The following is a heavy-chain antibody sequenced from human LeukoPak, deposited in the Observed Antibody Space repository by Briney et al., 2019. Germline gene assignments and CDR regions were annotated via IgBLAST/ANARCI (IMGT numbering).Heavy chain of an antibody. Sequence: GGSLRLSCAASGFTFSSYTMTWVRQAPGKGLEWVSCISSSSSYMYYGDTLKGRFTISRDNAKNSLYLQMDDLRAEDTAMYYCARALTPPSGWLGSWGQGTLVTVSS. V-gene: IGHV3-21*01. D-gene: IGHD6-19*01. CDR2: ISSSSSYM. CDR3: ARALTPPSGWLGS. J-gene: IGHJ5*01. CDR1: GFTFSSYT.